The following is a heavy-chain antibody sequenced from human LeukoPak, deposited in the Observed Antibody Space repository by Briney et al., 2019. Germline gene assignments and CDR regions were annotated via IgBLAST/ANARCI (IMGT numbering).Heavy chain of an antibody. J-gene: IGHJ4*02. CDR1: GYTFTSYE. D-gene: IGHD5-18*01. CDR2: MNPNIGNT. V-gene: IGHV1-8*01. Sequence: ASVKVSCKASGYTFTSYEINWVRQATGQGLEWMGLMNPNIGNTGYAQKFQGRVTMTRNTSISTAYMELRSLRSDDTAMYYCARVRAAIIPYFDYWGQGTLVTVSS. CDR3: ARVRAAIIPYFDY.